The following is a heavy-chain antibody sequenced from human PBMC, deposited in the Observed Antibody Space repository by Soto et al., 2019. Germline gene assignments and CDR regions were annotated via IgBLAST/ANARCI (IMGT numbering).Heavy chain of an antibody. D-gene: IGHD2-8*01. Sequence: EVQLVQSGGGLAQPGKSLRLSCAASGFTFRKFWMHWVRQVPGKGPVWVSYISSDGTTTDYADSVKGRFTISRDTAKDTLYLQMDRLRAEDTAVYYCAIQDCTNDVCLEAAVTVGGALESWGQGTLVTVSS. CDR1: GFTFRKFW. CDR2: ISSDGTTT. CDR3: AIQDCTNDVCLEAAVTVGGALES. J-gene: IGHJ1*01. V-gene: IGHV3-74*01.